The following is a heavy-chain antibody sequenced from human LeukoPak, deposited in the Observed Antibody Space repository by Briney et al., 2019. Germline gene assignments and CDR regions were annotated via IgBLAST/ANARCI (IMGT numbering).Heavy chain of an antibody. CDR3: GQEDSRSDY. V-gene: IGHV3-23*01. J-gene: IGHJ4*02. CDR1: GFTVSSNY. Sequence: GGSLSLSWAASGFTVSSNYISWVRHAPGNGLEWVSAISGSGGSTNYADSVEGRFTITRDNSKNTLYLQMNSLRAEDTAVYYCGQEDSRSDYWGEGTLVTVSS. D-gene: IGHD6-13*01. CDR2: ISGSGGST.